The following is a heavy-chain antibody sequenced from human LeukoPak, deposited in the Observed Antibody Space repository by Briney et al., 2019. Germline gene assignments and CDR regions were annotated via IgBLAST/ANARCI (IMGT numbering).Heavy chain of an antibody. CDR2: MNPNRGNI. Sequence: GASVKVSCKASGYTFTSYDINGARQATGQGRDWMGWMNPNRGNIGYAQKFQGRVTMTRNTSISTAYMELSSLRSEDTAVYYCARGSQLLWFGELLFYCGMDVWGQGTTVTVSS. D-gene: IGHD3-10*01. V-gene: IGHV1-8*01. CDR1: GYTFTSYD. J-gene: IGHJ6*02. CDR3: ARGSQLLWFGELLFYCGMDV.